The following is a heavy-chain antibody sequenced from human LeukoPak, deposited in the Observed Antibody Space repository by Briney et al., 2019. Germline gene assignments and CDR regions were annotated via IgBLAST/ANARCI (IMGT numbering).Heavy chain of an antibody. J-gene: IGHJ4*02. CDR1: GFTFSNEA. CDR3: TKSRSGSSNWALQVFDN. CDR2: ISPGGGTT. D-gene: IGHD4-11*01. V-gene: IGHV3-23*01. Sequence: GGSLRLSCAVSGFTFSNEAMGWVRQLRGGGPEWVSTISPGGGTTYYAESMKGRFTISRDNSKSTLYLEMNSLRAEDTAVYYCTKSRSGSSNWALQVFDNWGQGALVTVSS.